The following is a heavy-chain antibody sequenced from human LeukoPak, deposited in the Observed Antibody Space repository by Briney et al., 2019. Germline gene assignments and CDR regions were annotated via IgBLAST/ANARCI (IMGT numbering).Heavy chain of an antibody. J-gene: IGHJ4*02. V-gene: IGHV4-30-2*01. D-gene: IGHD3-22*01. Sequence: TLSLTCAVSGGSISSGGYSWSWIRQPPGKGLEWIGYIYHSGSTYYNPSLKSRVTISVDRSKNQFSLKLSSVTAADTAVYYCARGGYYYDSSGYRIWYYFDYWGQGTLVTVSS. CDR2: IYHSGST. CDR1: GGSISSGGYS. CDR3: ARGGYYYDSSGYRIWYYFDY.